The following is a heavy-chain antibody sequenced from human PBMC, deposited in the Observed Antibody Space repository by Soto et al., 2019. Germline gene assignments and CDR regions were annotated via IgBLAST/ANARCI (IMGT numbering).Heavy chain of an antibody. CDR3: ARAEYCSSTSCYDYGMDV. CDR2: ISYDGSNK. D-gene: IGHD2-2*01. CDR1: GFTFSSYA. J-gene: IGHJ6*02. V-gene: IGHV3-30-3*01. Sequence: GALRLSCAASGFTFSSYAMHWVRQAPGKGLEWVAVISYDGSNKYYADSVKGRFTISRDNSKNTLYLQMNSLRAEDTAVYYCARAEYCSSTSCYDYGMDVWGQGTTVTVSS.